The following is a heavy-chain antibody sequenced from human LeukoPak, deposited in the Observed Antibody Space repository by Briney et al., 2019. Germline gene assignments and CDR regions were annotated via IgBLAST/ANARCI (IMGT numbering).Heavy chain of an antibody. J-gene: IGHJ4*02. CDR2: INRAGTTE. D-gene: IGHD1-26*01. CDR3: ARGEQLNYFAY. V-gene: IGHV3-48*03. CDR1: GFRFSSYE. Sequence: PGGSLRLSCAVSGFRFSSYEMSWVRQAPGKGLEWVSYINRAGTTENYADSVKGRSTISRDNAKNSLYLQMYSLRAEDTAVYYCARGEQLNYFAYWGQGTLVTVSS.